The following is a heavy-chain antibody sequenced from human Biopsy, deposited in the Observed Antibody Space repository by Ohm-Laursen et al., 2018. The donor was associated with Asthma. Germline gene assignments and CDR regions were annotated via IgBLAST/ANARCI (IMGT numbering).Heavy chain of an antibody. CDR3: ARPSPNRDILYYYYHMDV. D-gene: IGHD3-3*02. Sequence: ASVKVSCNASAYTFIGYHLHWVRQAPGEGLEWMGRINPNGGATIYAQKFQGRVTMTRDTSISTAYMELSRLTSDDTAVYYCARPSPNRDILYYYYHMDVWGQGTTVIVSS. V-gene: IGHV1-2*06. CDR1: AYTFIGYH. J-gene: IGHJ6*02. CDR2: INPNGGAT.